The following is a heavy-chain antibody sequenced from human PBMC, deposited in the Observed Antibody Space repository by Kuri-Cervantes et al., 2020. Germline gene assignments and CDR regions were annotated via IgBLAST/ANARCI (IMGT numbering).Heavy chain of an antibody. J-gene: IGHJ6*02. CDR2: IYHSGST. CDR1: GYSISSGYY. V-gene: IGHV4-38-2*02. D-gene: IGHD1-1*01. Sequence: GSLRLSCTVSGYSISSGYYWGWIRQPPGKGLEWIGSIYHSGSTYYNPSLKSRVTISVDTSKNQFSLKLSSVTAADTAVYYCAKDVSLGAGTTWYYYYGVDVWGQGTTVTVSS. CDR3: AKDVSLGAGTTWYYYYGVDV.